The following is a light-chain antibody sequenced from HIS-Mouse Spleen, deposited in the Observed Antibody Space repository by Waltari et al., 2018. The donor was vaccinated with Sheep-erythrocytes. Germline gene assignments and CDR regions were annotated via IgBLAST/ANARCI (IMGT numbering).Light chain of an antibody. CDR1: KLGDKY. J-gene: IGLJ2*01. Sequence: SYELTQPPSVSVSPGQTASITCSGDKLGDKYAWWYHQKPGQSPVLVIYQASKGPSGIPERFSGSNSGNTATLTISGTQAMDEADYYCQAWDSSTVVFGGGTKLTVL. V-gene: IGLV3-1*01. CDR3: QAWDSSTVV. CDR2: QAS.